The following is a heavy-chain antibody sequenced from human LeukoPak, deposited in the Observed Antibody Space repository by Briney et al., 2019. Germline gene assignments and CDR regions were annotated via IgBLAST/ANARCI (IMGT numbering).Heavy chain of an antibody. Sequence: GALRLSCAASGFTFSSYEMNWVRQAPGKGLEWVSSISSSSSYIYYADSVKGRFTISRDNAKNSLYLQMNSLRAEDTAVYYCARAIYDSSGYSGGDAFDIWGQGTMVTVSS. CDR1: GFTFSSYE. D-gene: IGHD3-22*01. CDR2: ISSSSSYI. J-gene: IGHJ3*02. V-gene: IGHV3-21*01. CDR3: ARAIYDSSGYSGGDAFDI.